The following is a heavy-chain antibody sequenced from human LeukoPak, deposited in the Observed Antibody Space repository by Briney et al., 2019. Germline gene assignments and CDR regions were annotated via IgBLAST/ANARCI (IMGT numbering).Heavy chain of an antibody. CDR3: ATYRQVLLPFES. Sequence: GGSLRLSCAASGFTLSTFAMIWVRQPPGKGLEWVPSIFPSGGEIHYADSVRGRFTISRDNSKSTLSLQMNSLRAEDTAIYYCATYRQVLLPFESWGQGTLVTVSS. V-gene: IGHV3-23*01. J-gene: IGHJ4*02. D-gene: IGHD2-8*02. CDR1: GFTLSTFA. CDR2: IFPSGGEI.